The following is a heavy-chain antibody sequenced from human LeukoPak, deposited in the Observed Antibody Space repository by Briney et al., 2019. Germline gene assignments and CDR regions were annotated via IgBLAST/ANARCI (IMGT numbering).Heavy chain of an antibody. V-gene: IGHV3-30*02. CDR1: GFTFSSYG. Sequence: GGSLRLSCAASGFTFSSYGMHWVRQAPGKGLEWVAFIRYDGSNKYYADSVKGRFTISRDNSKNTLYLQMNSLRAEDTAVYYCAKDPHYGDYHYYYYYMDVWGKGTTVTVSS. CDR2: IRYDGSNK. D-gene: IGHD4-17*01. J-gene: IGHJ6*03. CDR3: AKDPHYGDYHYYYYYMDV.